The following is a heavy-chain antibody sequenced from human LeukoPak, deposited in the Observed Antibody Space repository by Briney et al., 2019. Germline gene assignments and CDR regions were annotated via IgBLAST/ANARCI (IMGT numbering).Heavy chain of an antibody. J-gene: IGHJ5*02. Sequence: GGSLRLSCAASGFTVSSSYMSWVRQAPGKGLEWVSVIYSGGSTYYADSVKGRFTISRDNSKNTLYLQMNSLRAEDTAVYYCARDLVFGVSRFDPWGQGTLVTVSS. CDR1: GFTVSSSY. CDR2: IYSGGST. CDR3: ARDLVFGVSRFDP. D-gene: IGHD3-3*01. V-gene: IGHV3-66*02.